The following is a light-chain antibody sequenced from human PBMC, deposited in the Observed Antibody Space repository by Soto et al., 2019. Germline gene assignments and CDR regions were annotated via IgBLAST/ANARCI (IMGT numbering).Light chain of an antibody. CDR1: QNINNY. Sequence: DIQMTQSPSSLSASVGDRVTITCRASQNINNYLNWYQQKPGKAPKLLIYAASSLQSGVPSRFSGSGSGTDFTLTISSLQPEDFAAYSCQQTYRAPWTVGQGTKVDIK. J-gene: IGKJ1*01. V-gene: IGKV1-39*01. CDR3: QQTYRAPWT. CDR2: AAS.